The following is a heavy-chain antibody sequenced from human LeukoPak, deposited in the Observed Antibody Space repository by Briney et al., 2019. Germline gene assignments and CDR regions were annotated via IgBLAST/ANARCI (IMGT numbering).Heavy chain of an antibody. Sequence: SETLSLTCTVSGGSISSSHYYWDWIRQPPGKGLEWIGNIYYSGSTYYSPSLKSRVTISVDTSKNQCSLKLSSVSAADTAVYYCARHVQDTTLVPDAFDIWGQGTMVTVSS. CDR2: IYYSGST. V-gene: IGHV4-39*01. CDR1: GGSISSSHYY. J-gene: IGHJ3*02. CDR3: ARHVQDTTLVPDAFDI. D-gene: IGHD5-18*01.